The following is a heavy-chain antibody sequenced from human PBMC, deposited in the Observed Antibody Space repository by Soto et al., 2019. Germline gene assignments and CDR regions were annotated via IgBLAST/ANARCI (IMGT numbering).Heavy chain of an antibody. Sequence: PGGSLRLSCAASGFTLSSYAMSWVRQAPGKRLEWVSAISGSGGSTYYADSVKGRFTISRDNSKNTLYLQMNSLRAEDTAVYYCAYSSTPFDYWGQGTLVTSPQ. J-gene: IGHJ4*02. CDR3: AYSSTPFDY. V-gene: IGHV3-23*01. D-gene: IGHD6-13*01. CDR2: ISGSGGST. CDR1: GFTLSSYA.